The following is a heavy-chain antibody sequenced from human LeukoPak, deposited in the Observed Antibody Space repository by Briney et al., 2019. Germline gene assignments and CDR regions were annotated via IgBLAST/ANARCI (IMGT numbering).Heavy chain of an antibody. Sequence: PGGSLRLSCAASGFTISRYSMNWVRQAPGKGLEWVSSISSSSSYIYSADSVKGRFTISRDNAKKSLYLQMNSLRAEDTAVYYCARDGGYCNGGSCLGYWGQGTLVTVSS. J-gene: IGHJ4*02. CDR2: ISSSSSYI. CDR3: ARDGGYCNGGSCLGY. D-gene: IGHD2-15*01. CDR1: GFTISRYS. V-gene: IGHV3-21*01.